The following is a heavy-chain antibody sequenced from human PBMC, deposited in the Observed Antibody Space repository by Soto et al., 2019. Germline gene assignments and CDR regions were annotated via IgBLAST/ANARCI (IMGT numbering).Heavy chain of an antibody. CDR3: ARGPKCSTVTAIRFFDY. Sequence: PSETLSLTCAVYGGSFSGYYWSWIRQPPGKGLEWIGEINHSGSTNYNPSLKSRVTISVDTSKNQFSLKLSSVTAADTAVYYCARGPKCSTVTAIRFFDYWGQGTLVTVSS. CDR1: GGSFSGYY. J-gene: IGHJ4*02. V-gene: IGHV4-34*01. CDR2: INHSGST. D-gene: IGHD4-4*01.